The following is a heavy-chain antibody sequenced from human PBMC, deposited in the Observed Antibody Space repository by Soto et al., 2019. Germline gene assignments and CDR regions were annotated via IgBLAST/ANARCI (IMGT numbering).Heavy chain of an antibody. V-gene: IGHV1-3*01. CDR3: ARGIQLWDFDY. Sequence: QVQLVQSGAEVKKPGASVKVSCKASGYTFTSYAMHWVRQAPGQRLEWMGWINAGNGNTKYSQKFQGRVTITRDTSASTAYMELSSRRSEDTAVYYCARGIQLWDFDYWGQGTLVTVSS. CDR1: GYTFTSYA. CDR2: INAGNGNT. D-gene: IGHD5-18*01. J-gene: IGHJ4*02.